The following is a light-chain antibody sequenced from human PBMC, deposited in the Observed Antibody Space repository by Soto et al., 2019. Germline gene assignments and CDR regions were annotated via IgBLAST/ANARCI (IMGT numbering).Light chain of an antibody. CDR1: QGVXSD. V-gene: IGKV3-15*01. CDR2: GAS. CDR3: QQYKYWTRT. Sequence: ILLSQSASPLSVSPGERATLSCRASQGVXSDFVCYHQKPGQAPRLLXDGASTSATGGPARLSGSGSATEFTPTINRLQSAEFAVYDCQQYKYWTRTFGQGTKVAI. J-gene: IGKJ1*01.